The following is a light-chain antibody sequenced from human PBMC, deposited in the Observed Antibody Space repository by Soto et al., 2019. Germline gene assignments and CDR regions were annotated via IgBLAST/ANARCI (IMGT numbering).Light chain of an antibody. CDR1: SSNIGSNY. CDR2: SNS. Sequence: QLVLTQSPSASGTPGQRVTISCSGSSSNIGSNYVYWYQQVPGTAPKLLIYSNSQRPSGVPDRFSGSKSGTSASLAISGLRSEDEADYYCAAWDDSLRGVFGGGTKLTVL. CDR3: AAWDDSLRGV. J-gene: IGLJ2*01. V-gene: IGLV1-47*02.